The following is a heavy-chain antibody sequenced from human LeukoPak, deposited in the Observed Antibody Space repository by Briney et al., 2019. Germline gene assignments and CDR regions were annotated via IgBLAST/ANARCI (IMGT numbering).Heavy chain of an antibody. CDR1: GYTFTGYY. V-gene: IGHV1-2*02. CDR3: ARGPIVGATPYNWFDP. J-gene: IGHJ5*02. CDR2: INPNSGGT. Sequence: ASVKVSCKASGYTFTGYYMHWVRQAPGQGLEWMGWINPNSGGTNYAQKFQGRVTMTRDTSISTAYMGLSRLRSDDTAVYYCARGPIVGATPYNWFDPWGQGTLVTVSS. D-gene: IGHD1-26*01.